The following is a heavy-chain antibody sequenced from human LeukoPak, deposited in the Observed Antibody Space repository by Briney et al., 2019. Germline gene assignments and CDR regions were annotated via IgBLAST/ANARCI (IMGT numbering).Heavy chain of an antibody. V-gene: IGHV1-18*01. CDR1: GYTFTSHI. D-gene: IGHD4-11*01. CDR3: ARDLLTTVTTSGY. Sequence: ASVKVSCKTSGYTFTSHIISWVRQAPGQGLEWMGWISAYNGNSNYAQKLQGRVTMTTDTSTSTAYMELRSLRSDDTAVYYCARDLLTTVTTSGYWGQGTLVTVSS. CDR2: ISAYNGNS. J-gene: IGHJ4*02.